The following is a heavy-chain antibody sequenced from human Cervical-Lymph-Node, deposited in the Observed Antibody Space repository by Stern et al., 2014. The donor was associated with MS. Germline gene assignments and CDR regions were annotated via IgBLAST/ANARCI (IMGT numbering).Heavy chain of an antibody. CDR3: ARHVQGFDY. V-gene: IGHV5-51*01. Sequence: MQLVQSGAEVKKPGESLKISCKLSGYSFTIYYIAWVRQMPGKGLEWMGSIFPYDSDTTYSPSFQGQFTISADNSITTAYLQWSSLRASDTAMYYCARHVQGFDYWGQGTLVTVSS. J-gene: IGHJ4*02. CDR1: GYSFTIYY. CDR2: IFPYDSDT.